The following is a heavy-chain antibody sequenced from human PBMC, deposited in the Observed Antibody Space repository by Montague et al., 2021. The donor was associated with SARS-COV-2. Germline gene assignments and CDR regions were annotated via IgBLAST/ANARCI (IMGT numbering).Heavy chain of an antibody. CDR3: AKDPHYDFWSGYYFDY. CDR2: IYSGGSST. J-gene: IGHJ4*02. D-gene: IGHD3-3*01. V-gene: IGHV3-23*03. Sequence: SLRLSCPASGFTFSSYAMSWVRQAPGKGLEWVSVIYSGGSSTYYADSVKGRFTISRDNSKNTLYLQMNSLRAEDTAVYYCAKDPHYDFWSGYYFDYWGQGTLATVSS. CDR1: GFTFSSYA.